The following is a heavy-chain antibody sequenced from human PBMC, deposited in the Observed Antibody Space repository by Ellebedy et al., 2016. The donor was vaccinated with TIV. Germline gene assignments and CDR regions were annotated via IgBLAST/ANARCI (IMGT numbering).Heavy chain of an antibody. CDR1: GGSFSGYY. V-gene: IGHV4-34*09. CDR3: ARGIAVAGTLPDGYYYGMDV. J-gene: IGHJ6*02. D-gene: IGHD6-19*01. CDR2: IYYSGST. Sequence: MPSETLSLTCAVYGGSFSGYYWGWIRQPPGKGLEWIGYIYYSGSTYYNPSLKSRVTISVDTSKNQFSLKLSSVTAADTAVYYCARGIAVAGTLPDGYYYGMDVWGQGTTVTVSS.